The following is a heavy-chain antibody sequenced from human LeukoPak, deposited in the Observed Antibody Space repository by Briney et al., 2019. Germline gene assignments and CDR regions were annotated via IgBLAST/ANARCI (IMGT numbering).Heavy chain of an antibody. J-gene: IGHJ4*02. CDR3: ASGSTPGNGYYFDY. Sequence: GGSLRLSCAASGVYFTNYAMGWVRQAPGKGLEWVSSITGGGDTYYADSVKGRFTISRDNSRNTPYLQMNSLKAEDTDLYYCASGSTPGNGYYFDYWGQGTLVTVSS. CDR1: GVYFTNYA. V-gene: IGHV3-23*01. D-gene: IGHD3-10*01. CDR2: ITGGGDT.